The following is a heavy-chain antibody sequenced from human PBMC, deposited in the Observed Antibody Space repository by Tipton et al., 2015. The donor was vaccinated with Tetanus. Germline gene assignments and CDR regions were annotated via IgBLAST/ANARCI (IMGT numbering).Heavy chain of an antibody. CDR3: ARERKEYYYDSSGYLSY. Sequence: SLRLSCAASGFTFSSYSMNRVRQAPGKGLEWVSSISSSSSYIYYADSMKGRFTISRDNAKNSLYLQMNSLRAEDTAVYYCARERKEYYYDSSGYLSYWGQGTLVTVSS. J-gene: IGHJ4*02. CDR1: GFTFSSYS. V-gene: IGHV3-21*01. CDR2: ISSSSSYI. D-gene: IGHD3-22*01.